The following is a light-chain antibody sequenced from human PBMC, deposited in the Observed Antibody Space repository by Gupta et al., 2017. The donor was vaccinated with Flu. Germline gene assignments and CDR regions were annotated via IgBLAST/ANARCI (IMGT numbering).Light chain of an antibody. CDR1: SSDVGGVNY. CDR3: SSYRSSSASDLA. V-gene: IGLV2-14*03. J-gene: IGLJ2*01. Sequence: SALTQPASVSGSPGQSITISCTGTSSDVGGVNYVSWYQQHPGKAPNLMIYDVSNRHSGVAHRVSGSKSGITAALTISGLQAEDEAAYYCSSYRSSSASDLAFGGGTKLTVL. CDR2: DVS.